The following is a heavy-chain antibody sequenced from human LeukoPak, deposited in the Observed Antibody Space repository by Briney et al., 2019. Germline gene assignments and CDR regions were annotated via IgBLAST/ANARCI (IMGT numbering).Heavy chain of an antibody. CDR3: ARGNSSGWYVDFDY. D-gene: IGHD6-19*01. V-gene: IGHV4-39*07. J-gene: IGHJ4*02. Sequence: PSETLSLTCTVSDGSISSSRYHWGWIRQPPGKGLEWVGSMYYSGSTYYNPSLKSRVTYYNPSLKSRVTIPIDTSKNQFSLKLSSVTAADTAVYYCARGNSSGWYVDFDYWGQGTLVTVSS. CDR1: DGSISSSRYH. CDR2: MYYSGST.